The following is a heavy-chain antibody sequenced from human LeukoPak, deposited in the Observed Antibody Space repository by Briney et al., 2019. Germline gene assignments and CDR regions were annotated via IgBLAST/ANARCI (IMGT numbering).Heavy chain of an antibody. J-gene: IGHJ3*02. CDR3: AKDRGTSLCDAFDI. V-gene: IGHV3-30*02. Sequence: GGSLRLSCAASGFTFSSYGMHWVRQAPGKGLEWVAFIRYDGSNKYYADSVKGRFTISRDNSKNTLYLQMNSLRAEDTAIYYCAKDRGTSLCDAFDIWGQGTMVTVSS. D-gene: IGHD6-25*01. CDR1: GFTFSSYG. CDR2: IRYDGSNK.